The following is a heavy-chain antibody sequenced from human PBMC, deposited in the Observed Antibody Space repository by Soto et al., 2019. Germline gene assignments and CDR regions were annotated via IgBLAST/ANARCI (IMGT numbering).Heavy chain of an antibody. V-gene: IGHV4-39*01. CDR1: GGSISSSSYY. J-gene: IGHJ4*02. CDR2: IYYDGST. CDR3: ARLSRPRYYGSGMGPPEIDY. Sequence: SETLSLTCTVSGGSISSSSYYWVWIRQSPGKGLEWIGSIYYDGSTYYKPSLKSRVTISVDTSKNQFSLKLSSVTAADTAVYYCARLSRPRYYGSGMGPPEIDYWGQGTLVTVSS. D-gene: IGHD3-10*01.